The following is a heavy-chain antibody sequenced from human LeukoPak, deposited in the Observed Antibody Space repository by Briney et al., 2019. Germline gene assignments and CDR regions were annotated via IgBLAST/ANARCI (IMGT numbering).Heavy chain of an antibody. CDR2: IKQDGNEK. CDR1: GFTFSSHW. D-gene: IGHD2-15*01. V-gene: IGHV3-7*04. CDR3: ARGYCSGGSCFDY. Sequence: GGSLRLSCAASGFTFSSHWMSWVRQAPGKGLEWVANIKQDGNEKYYVDSVKGRFTISRDNAKNSLYLQMNSLRAEDTAVYYCARGYCSGGSCFDYWGQGTLVTVSS. J-gene: IGHJ4*02.